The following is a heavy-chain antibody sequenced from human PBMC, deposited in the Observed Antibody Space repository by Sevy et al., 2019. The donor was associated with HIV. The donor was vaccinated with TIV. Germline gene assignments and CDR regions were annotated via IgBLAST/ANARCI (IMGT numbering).Heavy chain of an antibody. CDR1: GFTFLDYL. D-gene: IGHD3-10*01. J-gene: IGHJ4*02. V-gene: IGHV3-21*06. CDR3: ARDRDYYGSGTYDH. CDR2: ISSGGSYT. Sequence: GGSLRPSVAASGFTFLDYLINWVRKPPGKGLEGVSYISSGGSYTDYADSVKGRFTISRDNAENSLYLQMNSLRAEDTGVYYCARDRDYYGSGTYDHWGQGTLVTVSS.